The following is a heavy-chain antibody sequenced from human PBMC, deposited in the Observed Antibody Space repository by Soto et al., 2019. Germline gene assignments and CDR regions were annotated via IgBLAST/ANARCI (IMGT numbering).Heavy chain of an antibody. CDR1: GFTFSSYA. CDR2: ISDDGSNK. V-gene: IGHV3-30-3*01. D-gene: IGHD5-18*01. J-gene: IGHJ4*02. CDR3: ARDVGSIQLWSFDY. Sequence: QVQLVESGGGVVQPGRSLRLSCAASGFTFSSYAMHWVRQAPGKGLEWVAVISDDGSNKYYADSVKGRFTISRDNSKNTLYLQMNSLRAEDTAVYYCARDVGSIQLWSFDYWGKGTLVTVSS.